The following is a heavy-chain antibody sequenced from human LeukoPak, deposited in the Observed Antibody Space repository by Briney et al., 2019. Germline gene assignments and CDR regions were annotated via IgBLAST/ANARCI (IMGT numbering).Heavy chain of an antibody. CDR2: INHSGST. D-gene: IGHD3-9*01. Sequence: SETLSLTCAVYGGSFSGYYWSWIRQPPGKGLEWIGEINHSGSTNYNPSLKSRVTISVDTSKNQFSLKLSSVTAADTAVYYCASEVYYDILTGSYLDAFDIWGQGTMVTVSS. J-gene: IGHJ3*02. CDR1: GGSFSGYY. V-gene: IGHV4-34*01. CDR3: ASEVYYDILTGSYLDAFDI.